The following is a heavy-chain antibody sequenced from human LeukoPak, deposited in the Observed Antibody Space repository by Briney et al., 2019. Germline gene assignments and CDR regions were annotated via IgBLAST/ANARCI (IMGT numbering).Heavy chain of an antibody. D-gene: IGHD2-15*01. J-gene: IGHJ4*02. V-gene: IGHV3-21*01. CDR2: ISSSSYI. CDR1: GFTFSSYI. Sequence: PGGSLRLSCAASGFTFSSYIMNWVRQAPGKGLEWVSSISSSSYIYYADSVKGRFTISRDNAKNSLYLQMNSLRAEDTAVYYCARGDCSGGSCTAPIDYWGQGTLVTVSS. CDR3: ARGDCSGGSCTAPIDY.